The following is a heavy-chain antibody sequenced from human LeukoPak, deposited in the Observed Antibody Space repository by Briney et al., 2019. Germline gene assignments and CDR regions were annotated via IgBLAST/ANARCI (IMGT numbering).Heavy chain of an antibody. CDR2: MNPNSGNT. Sequence: GASVKVSCKASGYTFTGYYMHWVRQATGQGLEWMGWMNPNSGNTGYAQKFQGRVTITRNTSISTAYMELSSLRSEDTAVYYCAREALYDYVWGSYMVFDPWGQGTLVTVSS. J-gene: IGHJ5*02. V-gene: IGHV1-8*03. CDR1: GYTFTGYY. D-gene: IGHD3-16*01. CDR3: AREALYDYVWGSYMVFDP.